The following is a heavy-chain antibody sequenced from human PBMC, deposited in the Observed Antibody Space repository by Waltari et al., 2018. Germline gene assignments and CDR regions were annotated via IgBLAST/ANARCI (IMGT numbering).Heavy chain of an antibody. J-gene: IGHJ5*02. Sequence: QITLKESGPTLVKPTQTLTLTCTFSGFSLSTSGVGVGWIRQPPGKALEWLALIYWNDDKCYSPSLKSRLTITKDTSKNQVVLTMTNMDPVDTATYYCAHSTLRYSPDGFDPWGQGTLVTVSS. CDR3: AHSTLRYSPDGFDP. CDR2: IYWNDDK. D-gene: IGHD3-9*01. V-gene: IGHV2-5*01. CDR1: GFSLSTSGVG.